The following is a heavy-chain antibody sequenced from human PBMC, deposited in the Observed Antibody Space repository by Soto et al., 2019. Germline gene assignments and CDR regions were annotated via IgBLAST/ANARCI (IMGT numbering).Heavy chain of an antibody. CDR2: INHSGST. CDR3: ARRTSHSNKFDY. CDR1: GGSFSGYY. Sequence: QVQLQQWGAGLLKPSETLSLTCAVYGGSFSGYYWSWIRQPPGKGLEWIGEINHSGSTNYNPSLKSRVTISVDTSKNQFSLKLSSVTAADAAVYYCARRTSHSNKFDYWGQGTLVTVSS. V-gene: IGHV4-34*01. J-gene: IGHJ4*02. D-gene: IGHD2-2*01.